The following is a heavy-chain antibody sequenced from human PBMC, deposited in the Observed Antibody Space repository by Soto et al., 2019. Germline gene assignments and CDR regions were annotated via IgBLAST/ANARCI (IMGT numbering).Heavy chain of an antibody. Sequence: PGGSLRLSCAASGFTFSSYGMHWVRQAPGKGLEWVAVIWYDGSNKYYADSVKGRFTISRDNSKNTLYLQMNSLRAEDTAVYYCARGGANKLRFLEWSMFYYYYMDVWGKGTTVTVSS. CDR1: GFTFSSYG. CDR3: ARGGANKLRFLEWSMFYYYYMDV. V-gene: IGHV3-33*01. D-gene: IGHD3-3*01. J-gene: IGHJ6*03. CDR2: IWYDGSNK.